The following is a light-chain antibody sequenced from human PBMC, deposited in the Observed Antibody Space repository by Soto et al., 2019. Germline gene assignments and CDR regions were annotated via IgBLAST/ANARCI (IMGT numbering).Light chain of an antibody. V-gene: IGKV1-5*01. CDR2: DAS. Sequence: DIQMTQSPATLSASVGDRVTITCRASQSISSWLAWYQQKPGKVPKLLIDDASSLESGVPSRFSGSGSGTEFTRTISSLQPDDFATYDGQQYNTYPWTFGQGTKVEIK. CDR3: QQYNTYPWT. J-gene: IGKJ1*01. CDR1: QSISSW.